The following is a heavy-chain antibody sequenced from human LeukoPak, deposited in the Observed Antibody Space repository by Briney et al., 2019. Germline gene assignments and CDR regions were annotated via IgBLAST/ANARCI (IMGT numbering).Heavy chain of an antibody. D-gene: IGHD6-19*01. Sequence: GGSLRLSCAASGFTFGSYWMHWVRQVPGKGLVWVSRINSDGSSTSYADSVKGRFTISRDNTKNTLCLQMNSLRAEDTAVYYCALCSLRYSSGSYVFDYWGQGALVTVSS. CDR1: GFTFGSYW. CDR3: ALCSLRYSSGSYVFDY. J-gene: IGHJ4*02. V-gene: IGHV3-74*01. CDR2: INSDGSST.